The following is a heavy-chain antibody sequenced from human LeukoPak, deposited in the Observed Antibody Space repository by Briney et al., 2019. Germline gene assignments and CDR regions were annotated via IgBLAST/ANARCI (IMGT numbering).Heavy chain of an antibody. CDR1: GFSFKDHA. Sequence: TGGSLRLSCEASGFSFKDHALHWVRQVQGKGLEWVSGISGSGGSTYYADSVKGRFTISRDNSKNTLYLQMNSLRAEDTVVYYCAKDSDIVTTIRGYFDYWGQGTLVTVSS. V-gene: IGHV3-23*01. D-gene: IGHD5-12*01. CDR2: ISGSGGST. CDR3: AKDSDIVTTIRGYFDY. J-gene: IGHJ4*02.